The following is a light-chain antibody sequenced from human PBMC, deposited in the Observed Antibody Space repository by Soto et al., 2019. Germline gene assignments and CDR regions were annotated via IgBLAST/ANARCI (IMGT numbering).Light chain of an antibody. J-gene: IGLJ1*01. V-gene: IGLV2-14*01. CDR1: SSDVGGYNY. CDR2: DVT. CDR3: CSYTTSNTRQIV. Sequence: SLLTQPASVSGSPGQSITISCTGTSSDVGGYNYVSWYQQHPGKAPKLMIYDVTNRPSGVSNRFSGSKSGNTASLTISGLQAEDEADYYCCSYTTSNTRQIVFGTGTKVTVL.